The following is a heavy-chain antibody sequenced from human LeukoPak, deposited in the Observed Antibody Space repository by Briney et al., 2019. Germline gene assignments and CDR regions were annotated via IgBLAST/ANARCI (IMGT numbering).Heavy chain of an antibody. D-gene: IGHD3-16*01. CDR3: AREHILGPVDN. Sequence: SETLSLTCAVCGGSIISREHYWGWIRQPPGKGLEWIGTMYHSGSTYYNPSLRSRVTLSVDTSRNHFSLKLSSATAADTAVYFCAREHILGPVDNWGQGTLVIVSS. CDR2: MYHSGST. V-gene: IGHV4-39*02. J-gene: IGHJ4*02. CDR1: GGSIISREHY.